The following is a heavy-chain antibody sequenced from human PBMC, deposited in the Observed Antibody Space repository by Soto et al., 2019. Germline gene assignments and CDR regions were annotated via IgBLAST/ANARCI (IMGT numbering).Heavy chain of an antibody. D-gene: IGHD6-13*01. J-gene: IGHJ4*02. CDR1: GGSFSNNY. V-gene: IGHV4-34*01. CDR2: INHSGSS. Sequence: QVQLQQWGAGLLKPSETVSLTCAVYGGSFSNNYLSWIRQPPGKGLEWIGEINHSGSSNYNPSLKNRVNISVDTSRTQFSVKLSSVTAADTAVYYCARGREGYSSSWYVDWGQGTLVTVSS. CDR3: ARGREGYSSSWYVD.